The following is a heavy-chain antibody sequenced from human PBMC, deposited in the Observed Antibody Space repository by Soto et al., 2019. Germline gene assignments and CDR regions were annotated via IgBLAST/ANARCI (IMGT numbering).Heavy chain of an antibody. Sequence: GGSLRLSCAASGFTFSSYATSWVRQAPGKGLEWVSAISGSGGSTYYADSVKGRFTISRDNSKNTLYLQMNSLRAEDTAVYYCAEDGPFYDFWSGYYTGPQYFDYWGQGTLVTSPQ. V-gene: IGHV3-23*01. CDR3: AEDGPFYDFWSGYYTGPQYFDY. CDR2: ISGSGGST. J-gene: IGHJ4*02. D-gene: IGHD3-3*01. CDR1: GFTFSSYA.